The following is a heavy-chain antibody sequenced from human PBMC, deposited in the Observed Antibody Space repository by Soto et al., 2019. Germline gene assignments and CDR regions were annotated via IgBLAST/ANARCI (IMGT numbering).Heavy chain of an antibody. V-gene: IGHV4-61*01. CDR3: AGAPRGNYGYPSYFDY. CDR2: IYYSGST. CDR1: GGSVSSGSYY. Sequence: SETPSLTCTVSGGSVSSGSYYWSWIRQPPGKGLEWIGYIYYSGSTNYNPSLKSRVTISVDTSKNQFSLKLSSVTAADTAVYYCAGAPRGNYGYPSYFDYWGQGTLVTVSS. J-gene: IGHJ4*02. D-gene: IGHD3-10*01.